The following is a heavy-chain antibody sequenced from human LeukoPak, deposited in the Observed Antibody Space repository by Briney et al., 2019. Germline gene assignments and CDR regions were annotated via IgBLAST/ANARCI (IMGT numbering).Heavy chain of an antibody. CDR2: IYYIGST. Sequence: SETLSLTCTVSGGSIRTYYWSWIRQSPGKGLEWIGSIYYIGSTKYNPSLKSRVTISADTSKNQFSLKLTSVTAADTAVYFCARGKWEHLDYWGQGTLVTVSS. V-gene: IGHV4-59*01. D-gene: IGHD1-26*01. CDR3: ARGKWEHLDY. J-gene: IGHJ4*02. CDR1: GGSIRTYY.